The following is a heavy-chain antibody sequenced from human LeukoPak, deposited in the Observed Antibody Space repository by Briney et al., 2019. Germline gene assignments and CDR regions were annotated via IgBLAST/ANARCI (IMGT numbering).Heavy chain of an antibody. V-gene: IGHV3-23*01. CDR1: GFMFSSYG. CDR2: ISGSGGST. Sequence: PGGSLRLSCAASGFMFSSYGTSRVRQAPGKGLEWVSAISGSGGSTYYADSVKGRFTISRDNSKNTLYLQMNSLRAEDTAVYYCAKMESRVVPAAPFDYWGQGTLVTVSS. D-gene: IGHD2-2*01. CDR3: AKMESRVVPAAPFDY. J-gene: IGHJ4*02.